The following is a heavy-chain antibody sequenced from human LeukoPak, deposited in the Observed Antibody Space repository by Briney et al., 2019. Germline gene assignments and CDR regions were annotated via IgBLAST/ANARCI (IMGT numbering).Heavy chain of an antibody. CDR3: ARAHCSSTSCYGWYYYYYMDV. CDR2: INPNSGGT. Sequence: GGSVKVSCKASGYTFTGYYMHWVRQAPGQGLEWMGWINPNSGGTNYAQKFQGRVTMTRDTSISTAYMELSRLRSDDTAVYYCARAHCSSTSCYGWYYYYYMDVWGKGTTVTVSS. CDR1: GYTFTGYY. D-gene: IGHD2-2*01. V-gene: IGHV1-2*02. J-gene: IGHJ6*03.